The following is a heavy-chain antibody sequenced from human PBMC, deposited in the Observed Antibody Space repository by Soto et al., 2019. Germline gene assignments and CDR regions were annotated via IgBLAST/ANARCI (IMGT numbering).Heavy chain of an antibody. D-gene: IGHD3-9*01. CDR1: GYTFTGYY. CDR3: ARDLVGLRPGRILTGPHHLHRPHYGMDV. CDR2: INPNSGGT. V-gene: IGHV1-2*04. J-gene: IGHJ6*02. Sequence: GASVKVSCKASGYTFTGYYMHWVRQAPGQGLEWMGWINPNSGGTNYAQKFQGWVTMTRDTSISTAYMELSRLRSDDTAVYYCARDLVGLRPGRILTGPHHLHRPHYGMDVWGQGTTVTVSS.